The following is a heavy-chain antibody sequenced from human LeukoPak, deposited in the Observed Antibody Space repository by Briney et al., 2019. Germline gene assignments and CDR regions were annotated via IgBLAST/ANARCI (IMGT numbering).Heavy chain of an antibody. Sequence: ASVKVSCKASGYTFTIYDINWVRQATGQGLEWMGWMNPNSGNTGYAQKFQGRVTMTRNTSISTAYMELSSLRSEDTAVYYCARSYSYGSWDPSYYYGMDVWGQGTTVTVSS. J-gene: IGHJ6*02. CDR3: ARSYSYGSWDPSYYYGMDV. V-gene: IGHV1-8*01. D-gene: IGHD5-18*01. CDR2: MNPNSGNT. CDR1: GYTFTIYD.